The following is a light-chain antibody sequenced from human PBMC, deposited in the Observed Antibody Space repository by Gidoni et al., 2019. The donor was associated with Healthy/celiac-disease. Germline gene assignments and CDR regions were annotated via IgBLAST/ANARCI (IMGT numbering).Light chain of an antibody. CDR3: QQFNIYSLT. Sequence: IQLTQSPSSLSASVGDRVTITFRASQGISSDLAWYQQKQGKVPKLLIYDAFILESGVPSRFSCSGSVIGFTLTISSRKREDFATDYCQQFNIYSLTFGGETKVEIK. CDR1: QGISSD. J-gene: IGKJ4*01. V-gene: IGKV1-13*02. CDR2: DAF.